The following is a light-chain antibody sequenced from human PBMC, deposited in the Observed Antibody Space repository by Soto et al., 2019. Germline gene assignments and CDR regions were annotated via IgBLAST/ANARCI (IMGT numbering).Light chain of an antibody. CDR1: SSDVGNYNL. CDR3: CSYAGSATYV. CDR2: GGS. V-gene: IGLV2-23*01. J-gene: IGLJ1*01. Sequence: QSVLTQPASVSGSPGQSITISCTGTSSDVGNYNLVSWYQQHPGKAPKLMIYGGSNRPSGVSDRFSGSKSGNTASLTISGLQAEDEADYHCCSYAGSATYVFGTGTKVTVL.